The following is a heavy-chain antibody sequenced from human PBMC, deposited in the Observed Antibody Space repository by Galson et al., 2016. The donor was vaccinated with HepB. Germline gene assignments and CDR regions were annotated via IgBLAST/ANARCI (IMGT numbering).Heavy chain of an antibody. D-gene: IGHD3-3*01. V-gene: IGHV3-23*01. CDR1: GFTFSSYA. Sequence: SLRLSCAASGFTFSSYALSWVRQAPGKGLEWVSVISGSGGTTSYADSVKGRFTISRDNSTNALYLQMNSLRAEDTAVYYCAKEPNDDLWSGHPFDYWGQGTLVTVSS. CDR3: AKEPNDDLWSGHPFDY. J-gene: IGHJ4*02. CDR2: ISGSGGTT.